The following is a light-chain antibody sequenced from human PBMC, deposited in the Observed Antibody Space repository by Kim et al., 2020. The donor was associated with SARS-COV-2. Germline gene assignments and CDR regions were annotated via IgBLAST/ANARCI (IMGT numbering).Light chain of an antibody. CDR1: QSVLYSSNNKNY. CDR2: WAS. J-gene: IGKJ2*01. CDR3: QQYYSTPQT. Sequence: RATINCKSSQSVLYSSNNKNYVAWYQQKPGQPPKLLIYWASTRESGVPDRFSGSGSGTDFTLTISSLQAEDVAVYYCQQYYSTPQTFGQGTKLEIK. V-gene: IGKV4-1*01.